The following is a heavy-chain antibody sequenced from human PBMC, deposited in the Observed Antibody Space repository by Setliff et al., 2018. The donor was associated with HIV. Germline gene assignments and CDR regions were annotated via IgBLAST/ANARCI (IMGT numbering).Heavy chain of an antibody. D-gene: IGHD4-17*01. Sequence: ASVKVSCKASGYTFTSYGISWVRQAPGQGLEWMGWISAYNGNTNHAQKLQGRVTMTTDTSTSTAYMELRSLRSDDTAVYYCARGQIIVARSSSTVTAIDYWGRGTLVTVSS. V-gene: IGHV1-18*01. J-gene: IGHJ4*02. CDR3: ARGQIIVARSSSTVTAIDY. CDR2: ISAYNGNT. CDR1: GYTFTSYG.